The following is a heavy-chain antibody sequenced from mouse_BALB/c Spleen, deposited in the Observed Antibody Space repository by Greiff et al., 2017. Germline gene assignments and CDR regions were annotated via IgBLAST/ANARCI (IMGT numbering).Heavy chain of an antibody. Sequence: DVKLVESGGDLVKPGGSLKLSCAASGFTFSSYGLSWVRQTPDKRLEWVATISSGGSYTYYPDSVKGRFTISRDNAKNTLYLQMSSLKSEDTAMYYCARQNYGYWYFDVWGAGTTVTVSS. J-gene: IGHJ1*01. CDR3: ARQNYGYWYFDV. V-gene: IGHV5-6*02. CDR2: ISSGGSYT. D-gene: IGHD1-1*01. CDR1: GFTFSSYG.